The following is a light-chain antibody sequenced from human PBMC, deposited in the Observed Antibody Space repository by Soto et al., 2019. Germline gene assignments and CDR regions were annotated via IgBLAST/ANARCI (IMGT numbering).Light chain of an antibody. J-gene: IGKJ4*01. CDR1: QSVSTNH. CDR3: QLYDVSSPLT. V-gene: IGKV3-20*01. CDR2: GAS. Sequence: EIVLTQLPATLSLSVGDKATLSCRASQSVSTNHLAWYQQKPGQAPRILVYGASSRATGIPDRFSGSGSGTDFTLSISRLEREDFAVYYGQLYDVSSPLTFGGGTEV.